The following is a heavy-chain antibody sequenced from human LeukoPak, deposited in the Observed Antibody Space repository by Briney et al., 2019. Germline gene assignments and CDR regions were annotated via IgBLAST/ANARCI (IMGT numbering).Heavy chain of an antibody. CDR3: AKGPDIVVVPAAMLFDY. J-gene: IGHJ4*02. V-gene: IGHV3-23*01. CDR2: ISGSGGST. CDR1: GFTFSSYA. D-gene: IGHD2-2*01. Sequence: GESLRLSCAASGFTFSSYAMSWVRQAPGKGLEWVSAISGSGGSTYYADSVKGRFTISRDNSKNTLYLQMNSLRAEDTAVYYCAKGPDIVVVPAAMLFDYWGQGTLVTVSS.